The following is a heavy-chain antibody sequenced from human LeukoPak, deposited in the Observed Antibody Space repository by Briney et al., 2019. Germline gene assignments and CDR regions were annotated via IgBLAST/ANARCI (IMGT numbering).Heavy chain of an antibody. Sequence: PSETLSLTCTVSGGSISSGGYYWSWIRQHPGKGLEWIGYIYYSGSTYYNPSLKSRVTISVDTSKNQFSLKLSSVTAADTAVYYCASTPGGGTTLSLVSSWFDPWGQGALVIVSS. CDR3: ASTPGGGTTLSLVSSWFDP. CDR1: GGSISSGGYY. J-gene: IGHJ5*02. V-gene: IGHV4-31*03. CDR2: IYYSGST. D-gene: IGHD1-7*01.